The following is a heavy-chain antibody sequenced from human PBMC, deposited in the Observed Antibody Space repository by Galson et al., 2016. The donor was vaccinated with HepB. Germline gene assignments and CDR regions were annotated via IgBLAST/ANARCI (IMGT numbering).Heavy chain of an antibody. D-gene: IGHD2-2*01. V-gene: IGHV1-3*01. Sequence: SEKVSCKASGYAFTRFAMHWVRQAPGQRLEWMGWINGGNGYTKYSQKFQGRVTITRDTSASTAYMELSSLRSEDTAVYYCASLLRRGCSSTSCYDDAFDIWGQGTMVTVSS. CDR3: ASLLRRGCSSTSCYDDAFDI. CDR1: GYAFTRFA. CDR2: INGGNGYT. J-gene: IGHJ3*02.